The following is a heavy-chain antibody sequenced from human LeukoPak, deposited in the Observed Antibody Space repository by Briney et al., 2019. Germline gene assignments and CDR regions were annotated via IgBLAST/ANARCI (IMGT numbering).Heavy chain of an antibody. J-gene: IGHJ4*02. V-gene: IGHV3-30*03. CDR1: GFTFSSYG. D-gene: IGHD5-18*01. CDR2: ISYDGSNK. Sequence: PGGSLRLSCAASGFTFSSYGMHWVRQAPGKGLEWVAVISYDGSNKYYADSVKGRFTISRDNSKNTLYLQMNSLRAEDTAVYYCARDFASGRGYSYGLDYWGQGTLVTVSS. CDR3: ARDFASGRGYSYGLDY.